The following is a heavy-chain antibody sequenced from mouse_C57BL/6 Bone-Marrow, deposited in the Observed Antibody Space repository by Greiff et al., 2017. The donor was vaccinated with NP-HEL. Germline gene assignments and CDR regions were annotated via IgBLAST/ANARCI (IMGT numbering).Heavy chain of an antibody. V-gene: IGHV5-6*01. CDR1: GFTFSSYG. J-gene: IGHJ1*03. D-gene: IGHD2-1*01. CDR3: ASLIYYGNPYWYFDV. Sequence: EVKLVESGGDLVKPGGSLKLSCAASGFTFSSYGMSWVRQTPDKRLEWVATISSGGSYTYYPDSVKGRFTISRDNAKNTLYLQMSSLKSEDTAMYYCASLIYYGNPYWYFDVWGTGTTVTVSS. CDR2: ISSGGSYT.